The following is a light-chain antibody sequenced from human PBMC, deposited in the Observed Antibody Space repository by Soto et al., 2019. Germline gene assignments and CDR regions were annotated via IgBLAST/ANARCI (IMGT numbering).Light chain of an antibody. CDR1: TGTVTSGHY. Sequence: QAVVTQEPSLTVSPGGTVTLTCGSSTGTVTSGHYPYWFQQKPGRAPRTLIYDTFKKHSWTPARFSGSLLGGRAALTLSGAQPEDEADYYCLLSYNGPYVFGPRTKVTVL. V-gene: IGLV7-46*01. J-gene: IGLJ1*01. CDR3: LLSYNGPYV. CDR2: DTF.